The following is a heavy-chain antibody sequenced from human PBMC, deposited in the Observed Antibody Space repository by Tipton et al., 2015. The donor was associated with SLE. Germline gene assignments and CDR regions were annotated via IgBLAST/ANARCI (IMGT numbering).Heavy chain of an antibody. Sequence: VQLVQSGGGLVQPGGSLRVSCTASGFTFSNYNMNWVRQAPGKGLEWVATISDAGGSTYYADSVKGRFTISRDNTNNAVFLQMNSLRVEDTAVYYCARGGSALAYWGQGTLVTVSS. CDR2: ISDAGGST. CDR1: GFTFSNYN. V-gene: IGHV3-23*04. J-gene: IGHJ4*02. CDR3: ARGGSALAY. D-gene: IGHD1-26*01.